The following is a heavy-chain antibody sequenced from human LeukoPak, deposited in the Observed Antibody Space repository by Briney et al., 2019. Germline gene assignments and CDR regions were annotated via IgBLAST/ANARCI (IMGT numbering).Heavy chain of an antibody. CDR1: GYTFTSYD. CDR3: AGGIYDSSGYFY. V-gene: IGHV1-8*03. D-gene: IGHD3-22*01. CDR2: MNPNSGNT. J-gene: IGHJ4*02. Sequence: ASVKVSCKASGYTFTSYDINWVRQATGQGLEWMGWMNPNSGNTGYAQKFQGRVTITRNTSISTAYMELSSLRSEDTAVYYCAGGIYDSSGYFYWGQGTLVTVSS.